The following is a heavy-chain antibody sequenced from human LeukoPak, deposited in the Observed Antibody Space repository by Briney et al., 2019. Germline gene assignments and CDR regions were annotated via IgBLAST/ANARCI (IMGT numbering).Heavy chain of an antibody. CDR3: ARDDAVRGFDP. J-gene: IGHJ5*02. CDR1: GFTFSGYA. V-gene: IGHV3-23*01. CDR2: IDGSGSRA. D-gene: IGHD3-10*01. Sequence: PGGSLRLSCAASGFTFSGYAMNWVRQAPGKGLEWVSTIDGSGSRAYCADSVKGRFTISRDNAKNTLYLQMNSLRAEDTAAYYCARDDAVRGFDPWGQGTLVTVSS.